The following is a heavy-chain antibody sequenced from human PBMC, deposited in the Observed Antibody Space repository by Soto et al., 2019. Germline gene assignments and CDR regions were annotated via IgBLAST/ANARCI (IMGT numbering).Heavy chain of an antibody. CDR3: AKDGGLTAPGPDQH. CDR2: ISYDGSNK. Sequence: QAQLVESGGGVVQPGRSLILSCAASGFIFSNYGMHWVRQAPGKGLEWVAVISYDGSNKFYADFVKGRFSISRDNSKNTVFLQLNSLRPEDTAIYYCAKDGGLTAPGPDQHWGQGALVTVSS. J-gene: IGHJ1*01. V-gene: IGHV3-30*18. CDR1: GFIFSNYG. D-gene: IGHD7-27*01.